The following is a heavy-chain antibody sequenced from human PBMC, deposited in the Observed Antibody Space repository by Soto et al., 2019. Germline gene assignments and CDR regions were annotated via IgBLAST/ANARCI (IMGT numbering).Heavy chain of an antibody. CDR1: GFSFSNYA. Sequence: GGSLRLSCAASGFSFSNYAMNWVCQAPWKGLEWVSGISGGGGGTYYADSVKGRFIISRDNSKNTVYLQMNSLRAEDMAFYYCAKDFIWDRETFYFDSWGQGTLVTVSS. CDR3: AKDFIWDRETFYFDS. CDR2: ISGGGGGT. V-gene: IGHV3-23*01. D-gene: IGHD3-16*01. J-gene: IGHJ4*02.